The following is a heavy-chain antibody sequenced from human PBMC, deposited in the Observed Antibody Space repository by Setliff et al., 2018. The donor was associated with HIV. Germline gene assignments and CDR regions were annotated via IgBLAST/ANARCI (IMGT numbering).Heavy chain of an antibody. D-gene: IGHD4-4*01. Sequence: GGSLRLSCAASGFTFSIYAMHWVRQAPGKGLEWVAFISYDGSYEYYADSVKGRFTISRDNAKNTLYMQMNSLRAEDTAVYYCAREPDSIPYNYWGQGTLVTVSS. CDR1: GFTFSIYA. J-gene: IGHJ4*02. V-gene: IGHV3-30*04. CDR3: AREPDSIPYNY. CDR2: ISYDGSYE.